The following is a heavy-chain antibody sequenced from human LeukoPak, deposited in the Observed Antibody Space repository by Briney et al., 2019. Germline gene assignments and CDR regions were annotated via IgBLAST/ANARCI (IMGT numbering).Heavy chain of an antibody. J-gene: IGHJ4*02. CDR3: ARITGRAVIDY. Sequence: GAALKLSYTAAGCTFTRYSVSLVRQAPGQGLKWMGWISAYNGNTNYAQKLQGRVTMTTDTSTSSAYMELRSLRSDDTAVYYCARITGRAVIDYWGQGTLVTVSS. CDR2: ISAYNGNT. CDR1: GCTFTRYS. D-gene: IGHD2-8*02. V-gene: IGHV1-18*01.